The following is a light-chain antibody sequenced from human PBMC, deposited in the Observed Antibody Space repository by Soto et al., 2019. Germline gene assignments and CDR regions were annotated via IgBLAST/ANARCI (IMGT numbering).Light chain of an antibody. CDR3: QQRSNWPPSIT. CDR2: DAS. Sequence: EIVLPQSPATLSLSPGERATLSCVASQSVTTFLAWYQQKPGQAPRLLIYDASDRAPGIPARFSGSGSATDFTLTINNLEPEDFAVYYCQQRSNWPPSITFGQGTRLEI. CDR1: QSVTTF. J-gene: IGKJ5*01. V-gene: IGKV3-11*01.